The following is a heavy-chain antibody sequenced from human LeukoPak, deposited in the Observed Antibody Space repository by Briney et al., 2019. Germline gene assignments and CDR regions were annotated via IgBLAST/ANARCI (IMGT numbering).Heavy chain of an antibody. V-gene: IGHV3-15*01. D-gene: IGHD2-2*01. CDR3: TTGSDIVVVPAAEFDY. CDR1: GFTFSNAW. CDR2: IKSKTDGGTT. Sequence: GGSLRLSCAASGFTFSNAWMSWVRQAPGKGMEWVGRIKSKTDGGTTDYAAPVKGRFTISRDDSKNTLYLQMNSLKTEDTAVYYCTTGSDIVVVPAAEFDYRGQGTLVTVSS. J-gene: IGHJ4*02.